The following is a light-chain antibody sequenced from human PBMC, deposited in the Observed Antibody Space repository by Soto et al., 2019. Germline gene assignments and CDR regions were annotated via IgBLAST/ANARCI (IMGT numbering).Light chain of an antibody. J-gene: IGKJ1*01. CDR2: KAS. V-gene: IGKV1-5*03. Sequence: DIQMTHSPSTLSASVGEKVTITCRASQSISSWLAWYQQKPGKAPKLLIYKASSLESGVPSRFSGSGSGTEFTLTISSLQPDDFATYYCQQYNSYSETFGKGTKV. CDR3: QQYNSYSET. CDR1: QSISSW.